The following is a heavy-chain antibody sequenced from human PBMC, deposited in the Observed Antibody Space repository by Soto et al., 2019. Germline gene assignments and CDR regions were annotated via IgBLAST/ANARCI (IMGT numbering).Heavy chain of an antibody. Sequence: SETLSLTCDVSGGSIGSGGYSWSWIRQPPGKGLEWIGYIYQSGTTYYNPSLKSRVTMSLDRSKNQFSLKLSSVTAADTAVYYCAREDNWFDPWGQGTLVTVSS. CDR2: IYQSGTT. CDR3: AREDNWFDP. J-gene: IGHJ5*02. CDR1: GGSIGSGGYS. V-gene: IGHV4-30-2*01.